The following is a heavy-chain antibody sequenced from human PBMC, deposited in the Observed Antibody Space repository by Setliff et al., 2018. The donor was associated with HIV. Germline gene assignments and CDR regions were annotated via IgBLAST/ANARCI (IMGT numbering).Heavy chain of an antibody. CDR3: ARRITMVRGVIFDY. V-gene: IGHV5-51*01. CDR1: GYSFPTYW. J-gene: IGHJ4*02. Sequence: GESLKISCKGSGYSFPTYWIAWVRQMPGKGLEWMGIIYPGDSDTRYSPSFQGQVTISADKSISTAYLQWSSLKASDTAMYYCARRITMVRGVIFDYWGQGTLVTVSS. CDR2: IYPGDSDT. D-gene: IGHD3-10*01.